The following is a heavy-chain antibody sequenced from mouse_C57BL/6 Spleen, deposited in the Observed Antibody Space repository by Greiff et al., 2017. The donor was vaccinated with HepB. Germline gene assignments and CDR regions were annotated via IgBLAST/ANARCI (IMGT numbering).Heavy chain of an antibody. CDR1: GFTFSSYG. CDR2: ISSGGSYT. D-gene: IGHD3-2*02. V-gene: IGHV5-6*01. J-gene: IGHJ4*01. Sequence: EVQLVESGGDLVKPGGSLKLSCAASGFTFSSYGMSWVRQTPDKRLEWVATISSGGSYTYYPDSVKGRFTISRDNAKNTLYLQMSSLKSEDTAMYYCARLDSSDAMDYWGQGTSVTVSS. CDR3: ARLDSSDAMDY.